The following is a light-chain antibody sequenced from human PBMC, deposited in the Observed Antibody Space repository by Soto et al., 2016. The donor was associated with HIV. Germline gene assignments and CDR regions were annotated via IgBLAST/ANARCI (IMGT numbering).Light chain of an antibody. CDR2: AAS. Sequence: DIQMTQSPSSLSASVGDRVTTTCRASQSITTYLNWYQQKPGKAPNLLIYAASSLQSGVPSRFSGSGSGTDFTLTISSLQPEDFATYYCQQSYSTPRTLGQGTKVEIK. CDR3: QQSYSTPRT. J-gene: IGKJ1*01. CDR1: QSITTY. V-gene: IGKV1-39*01.